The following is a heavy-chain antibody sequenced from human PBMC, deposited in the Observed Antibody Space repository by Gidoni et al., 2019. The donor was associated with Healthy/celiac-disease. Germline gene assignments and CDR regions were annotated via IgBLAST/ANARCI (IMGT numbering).Heavy chain of an antibody. D-gene: IGHD2-15*01. V-gene: IGHV3-23*01. CDR2: ISGSGGST. J-gene: IGHJ4*02. CDR3: AKDRETGYCSGGSCSYYFDY. CDR1: GFTFSSYA. Sequence: EVQLLESGGGLVQPGGSLRLSCAASGFTFSSYAMSWVRQAPGKGLEWVSAISGSGGSTYYADSVKGRFTISRDNSKNTLYLQMNSLRAEDTAVYYCAKDRETGYCSGGSCSYYFDYWGQGTLVTVSS.